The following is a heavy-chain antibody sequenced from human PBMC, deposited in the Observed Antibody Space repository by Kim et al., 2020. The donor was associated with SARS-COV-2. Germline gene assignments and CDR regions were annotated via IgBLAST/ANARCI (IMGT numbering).Heavy chain of an antibody. V-gene: IGHV3-49*02. J-gene: IGHJ4*02. Sequence: NAASGKGRFTVSRDNSKVIAYLQMNSLKTEDTAVYYCTRIASAVGTSDSWGQGTLVTVSS. D-gene: IGHD6-13*01. CDR3: TRIASAVGTSDS.